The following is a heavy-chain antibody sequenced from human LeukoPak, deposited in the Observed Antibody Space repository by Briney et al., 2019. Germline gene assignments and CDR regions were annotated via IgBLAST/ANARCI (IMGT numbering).Heavy chain of an antibody. Sequence: ASVKVSCKASGGTFSSYAISWVRQAPGQGLEWMGRIIPILGIANYAQKFQGRVTITADKSTSTAYMELSSLRSEDTAVYYCAKETRGLGSNWFDPWGQGNLVTVSS. J-gene: IGHJ5*02. CDR2: IIPILGIA. CDR3: AKETRGLGSNWFDP. D-gene: IGHD7-27*01. CDR1: GGTFSSYA. V-gene: IGHV1-69*04.